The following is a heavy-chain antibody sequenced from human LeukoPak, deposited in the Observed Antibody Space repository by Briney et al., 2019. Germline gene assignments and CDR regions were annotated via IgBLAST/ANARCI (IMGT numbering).Heavy chain of an antibody. CDR1: GYTFTSYD. J-gene: IGHJ3*02. V-gene: IGHV1-8*01. CDR3: ARAGFCSGGSCYYDI. D-gene: IGHD2-15*01. CDR2: MNPNSGNT. Sequence: GASVKVSCKASGYTFTSYDINWVRQATGQGLEWMGWMNPNSGNTGYAQKFQGRVTMTRNTSISTAYMELSRLRSDDTAVYYCARAGFCSGGSCYYDIWGQGTMVTVSS.